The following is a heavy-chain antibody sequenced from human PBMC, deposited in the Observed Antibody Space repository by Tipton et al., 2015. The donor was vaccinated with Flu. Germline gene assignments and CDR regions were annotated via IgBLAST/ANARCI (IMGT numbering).Heavy chain of an antibody. CDR2: INQDGSDK. CDR1: GFPFTSYW. D-gene: IGHD3-10*01. Sequence: GSLRLSCAASGFPFTSYWMTWVRQAQGKGLEWVANINQDGSDKYYVASVEGRFTISRDNAKNPLFLQVNSLRSEDTAVYYCARSQVLPLERGLILPYGMDFWGQGTTVTVSS. J-gene: IGHJ6*02. CDR3: ARSQVLPLERGLILPYGMDF. V-gene: IGHV3-7*01.